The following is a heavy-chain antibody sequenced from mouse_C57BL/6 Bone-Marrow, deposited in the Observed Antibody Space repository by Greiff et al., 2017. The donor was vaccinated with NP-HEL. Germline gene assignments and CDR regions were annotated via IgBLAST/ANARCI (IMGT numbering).Heavy chain of an antibody. V-gene: IGHV1-19*01. J-gene: IGHJ3*01. D-gene: IGHD2-1*01. CDR3: ARRRAPYGNFFAY. CDR1: GYTFTDYY. Sequence: VQLQQSGPVLVKPGASVKMSCKASGYTFTDYYMNWVKQSHGKSLEWIGVINPYNGGTSYNQKFKGKATLTVDKSSSTAYMELNSLTSEDSAVYYCARRRAPYGNFFAYWGQGTLVTVSA. CDR2: INPYNGGT.